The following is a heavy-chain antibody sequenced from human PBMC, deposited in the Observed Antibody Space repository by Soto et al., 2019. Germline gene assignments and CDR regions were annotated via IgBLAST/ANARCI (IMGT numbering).Heavy chain of an antibody. CDR1: GFTISAYW. J-gene: IGHJ4*02. D-gene: IGHD2-15*01. CDR3: AKDDIVVVVAAPYFDY. CDR2: IRQDGTVE. V-gene: IGHV3-7*03. Sequence: PGGSQRLSCAASGFTISAYWRSWVRQAPGKGLEWVGNIRQDGTVEHYAASLRGRFVISRNNADNSLYLQMNSLTTEDTAVYYCAKDDIVVVVAAPYFDYWGQGTLVTVSS.